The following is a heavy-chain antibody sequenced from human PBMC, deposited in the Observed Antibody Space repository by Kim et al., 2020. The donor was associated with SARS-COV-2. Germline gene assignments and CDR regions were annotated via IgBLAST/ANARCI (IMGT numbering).Heavy chain of an antibody. V-gene: IGHV3-23*01. J-gene: IGHJ4*02. Sequence: TYDPGPVTARFTLSRDNSKNTLFLQMNSLRAADTAMYYCAKDLNLGFDSWGQGTLVTVSA. D-gene: IGHD7-27*01. CDR3: AKDLNLGFDS. CDR2: T.